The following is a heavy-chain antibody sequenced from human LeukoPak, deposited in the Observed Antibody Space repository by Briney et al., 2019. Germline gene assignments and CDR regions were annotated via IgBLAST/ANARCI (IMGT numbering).Heavy chain of an antibody. V-gene: IGHV4-59*08. CDR2: ISYSGST. CDR3: ARHCSGGSCYSVFDY. J-gene: IGHJ4*01. D-gene: IGHD2-15*01. CDR1: GVSISSYY. Sequence: TSETLSLTCTVSGVSISSYYWSWIRQPPGKGLECIGYISYSGSTNYNPSLKSRVTISVDTSKNQFSLKLNSVTAADTAVYYCARHCSGGSCYSVFDYWGHGTLVTVSS.